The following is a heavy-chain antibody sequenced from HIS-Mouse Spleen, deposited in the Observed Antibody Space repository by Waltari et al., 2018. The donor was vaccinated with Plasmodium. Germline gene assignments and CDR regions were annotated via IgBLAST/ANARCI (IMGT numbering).Heavy chain of an antibody. CDR3: ASSWYWYFDL. J-gene: IGHJ2*01. CDR1: GFTFSSYW. V-gene: IGHV3-7*01. Sequence: EVQLVESGGGLVQPGGSLRLSCAASGFTFSSYWMSWVSQAPGKGLEWVANSKQDGSEKYYADSVKGRFTISRYNAKNSLYLQMNSLRAEDTAVYYCASSWYWYFDLWGRGTLVTVSS. D-gene: IGHD6-13*01. CDR2: SKQDGSEK.